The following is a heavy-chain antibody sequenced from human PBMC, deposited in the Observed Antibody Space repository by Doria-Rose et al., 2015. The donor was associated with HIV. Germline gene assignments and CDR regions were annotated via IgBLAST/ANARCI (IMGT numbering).Heavy chain of an antibody. Sequence: IRQPPGKGLEWMGEINHSGRTNYNPSLKSRATISVDTSKNQFSLKLSSVTAADMAVYYCARSFTMVQGVTNWFDPWGQGTLVTVSS. CDR2: INHSGRT. CDR3: ARSFTMVQGVTNWFDP. D-gene: IGHD3-10*01. V-gene: IGHV4-34*01. J-gene: IGHJ5*02.